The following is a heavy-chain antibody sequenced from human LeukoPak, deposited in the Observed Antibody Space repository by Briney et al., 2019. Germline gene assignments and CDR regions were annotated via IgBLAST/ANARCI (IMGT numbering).Heavy chain of an antibody. D-gene: IGHD3-3*01. CDR3: ARDLELSAVYYFDS. Sequence: GRSLRLSCEASGFTFSIFPMPWVHQAPGKGLEWVALISSGSEKYYADSVKGRFTISRDNSKNMLYLQMNSLRADDTAVYYCARDLELSAVYYFDSWGQGTLVIVSS. V-gene: IGHV3-30*04. CDR2: ISSGSEK. CDR1: GFTFSIFP. J-gene: IGHJ4*02.